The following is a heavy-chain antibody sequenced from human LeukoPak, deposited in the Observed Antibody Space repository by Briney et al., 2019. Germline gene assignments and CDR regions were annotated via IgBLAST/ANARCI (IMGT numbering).Heavy chain of an antibody. J-gene: IGHJ4*02. CDR1: GFTLSTYS. CDR2: ISGSGGNT. CDR3: ARYRVVITSKHSYFDY. D-gene: IGHD2-21*01. V-gene: IGHV3-23*01. Sequence: GGSLRLSCAASGFTLSTYSMNWVRQAPGKGLEWVSAISGSGGNTYYADSVKGRFTIFRDNSKNTLYLQVNSLRAEDTAVYFCARYRVVITSKHSYFDYWGQGTLVTVSS.